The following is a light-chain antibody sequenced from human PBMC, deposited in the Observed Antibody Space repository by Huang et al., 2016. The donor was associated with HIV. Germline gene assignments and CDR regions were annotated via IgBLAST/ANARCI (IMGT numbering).Light chain of an antibody. CDR2: TAS. CDR3: QQLNSYPLT. J-gene: IGKJ4*01. CDR1: QDISSY. Sequence: IQLTQSPSSLSASVGDRVSITCRASQDISSYLAWYQQQPGKAPKLLIYTASTLENGGPSRFSGTGSGTDFTLTITSLQPEDFATYYCQQLNSYPLTFGGGTKVEIK. V-gene: IGKV1-9*01.